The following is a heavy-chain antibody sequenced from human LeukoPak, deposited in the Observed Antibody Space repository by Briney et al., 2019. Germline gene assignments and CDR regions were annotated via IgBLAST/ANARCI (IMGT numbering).Heavy chain of an antibody. V-gene: IGHV3-11*01. CDR2: ISSSGSTI. CDR3: AAMVRGVTPDY. D-gene: IGHD3-10*01. Sequence: GGSLRLSCAASGFTFSDYYMSWIRQAPGEGLEWVSYISSSGSTIYYADSVKGRFTISRDNARNSLYLQMNSLRAEDTAVYYCAAMVRGVTPDYWGQGTLVTVSS. J-gene: IGHJ4*02. CDR1: GFTFSDYY.